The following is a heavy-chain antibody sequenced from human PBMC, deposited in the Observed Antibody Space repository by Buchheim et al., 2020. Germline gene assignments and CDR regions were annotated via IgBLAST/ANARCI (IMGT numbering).Heavy chain of an antibody. CDR1: GFTFSSYG. J-gene: IGHJ4*02. CDR2: IWYDGSNK. V-gene: IGHV3-33*01. CDR3: ARRGNSATYYFDY. D-gene: IGHD2/OR15-2a*01. Sequence: QVQLVESGGGVVQPGRSLRLSCAASGFTFSSYGMHWVRQAPGKGLEWVAVIWYDGSNKYYADSVKGRFTISRDNSKNTLYLQMSSLRAEDTAVYSCARRGNSATYYFDYWGQGTL.